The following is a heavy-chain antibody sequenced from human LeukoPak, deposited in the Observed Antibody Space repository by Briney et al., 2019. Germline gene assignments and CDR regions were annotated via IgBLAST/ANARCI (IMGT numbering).Heavy chain of an antibody. CDR3: ARGHGDCDY. Sequence: GLEWIGYIYYSGSTNYNPSLKSRVTISVDTSKNQFSLKLSSVTAADTAVYYCARGHGDCDYWGQGTLVTVSS. V-gene: IGHV4-59*01. D-gene: IGHD4-17*01. J-gene: IGHJ4*02. CDR2: IYYSGST.